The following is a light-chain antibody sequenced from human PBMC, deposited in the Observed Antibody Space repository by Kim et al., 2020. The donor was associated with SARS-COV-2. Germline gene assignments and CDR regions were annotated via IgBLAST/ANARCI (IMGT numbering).Light chain of an antibody. Sequence: ASVGDRVSITCRARQSISSWLAWYQQKPGKAPKLLIHKASTLEGAVPSRFSGSESGTEFTLTISSLQPDDFATYYCQQYQSYPWTFGHGTKVDIK. CDR1: QSISSW. CDR3: QQYQSYPWT. V-gene: IGKV1-5*03. CDR2: KAS. J-gene: IGKJ1*01.